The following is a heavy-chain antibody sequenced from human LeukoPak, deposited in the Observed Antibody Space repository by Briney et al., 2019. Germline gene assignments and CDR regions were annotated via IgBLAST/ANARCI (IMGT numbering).Heavy chain of an antibody. CDR1: GFTFSSYS. Sequence: GGSLRLSCAASGFTFSSYSMNWVRQAPGKGLEWVSSISSSSSYIYYADSVKGRFTISRDNSKNTLYVQMDSLRAEDTAVYYCARDMCGGDCYPDFWGRGTLVTVSS. CDR2: ISSSSSYI. V-gene: IGHV3-21*01. CDR3: ARDMCGGDCYPDF. J-gene: IGHJ4*02. D-gene: IGHD2-21*02.